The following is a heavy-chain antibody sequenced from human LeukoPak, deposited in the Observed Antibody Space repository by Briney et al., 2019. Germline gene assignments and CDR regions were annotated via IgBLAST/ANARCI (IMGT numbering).Heavy chain of an antibody. CDR3: ARGRVSSSTWYSTYYYFFYMDF. Sequence: PSETLSLTCTVSGGSISSYYWSWIRQPPGKGLEWIGYIYYSGSTNYNPSLKSRVTISVDTSKNQFSLRLSSVTAADTAVYYCARGRVSSSTWYSTYYYFFYMDFWGKGTTVTVSS. V-gene: IGHV4-59*01. CDR2: IYYSGST. J-gene: IGHJ6*03. CDR1: GGSISSYY. D-gene: IGHD4-11*01.